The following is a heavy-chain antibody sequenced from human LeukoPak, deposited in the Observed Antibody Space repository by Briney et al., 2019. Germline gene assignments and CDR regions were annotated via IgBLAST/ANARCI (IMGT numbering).Heavy chain of an antibody. Sequence: SVKVSFKASGGTFSSYVISWVRQAPGQGLEWMGGIIPIFGTANYAQKFQGRVTITADESTSTAYMELSSLRSEDTAVYYCARGIPRDYGGNVIWGQGTLVTVSS. J-gene: IGHJ4*02. V-gene: IGHV1-69*13. CDR2: IIPIFGTA. D-gene: IGHD4-23*01. CDR3: ARGIPRDYGGNVI. CDR1: GGTFSSYV.